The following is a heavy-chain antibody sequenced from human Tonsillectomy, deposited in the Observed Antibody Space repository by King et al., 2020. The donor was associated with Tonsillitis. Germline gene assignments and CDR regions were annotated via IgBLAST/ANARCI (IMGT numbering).Heavy chain of an antibody. CDR2: ININGGNT. V-gene: IGHV3-74*01. D-gene: IGHD6-19*01. CDR1: GFTFTRSW. CDR3: ARYQSVAGPTTFDY. Sequence: VQLVESGGGLVQPGGSLRLSCAASGFTFTRSWMHWVRQAPGKGLVWVSRININGGNTTYADSVKGRFTISRNNAKNTLYLQMNSLRAEDTAIYYCARYQSVAGPTTFDYWGQGALVTVSS. J-gene: IGHJ4*02.